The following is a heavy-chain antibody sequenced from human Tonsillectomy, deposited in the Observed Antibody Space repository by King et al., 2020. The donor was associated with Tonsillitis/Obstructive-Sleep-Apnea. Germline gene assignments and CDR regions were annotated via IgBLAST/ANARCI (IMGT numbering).Heavy chain of an antibody. V-gene: IGHV3-9*01. Sequence: VQLVESGGGLVQPGRSLRLSCAASGFTFDDYAMHWVRQAPGKGLEWVSGISWNGGSIGYADSVKGRFTISRDNAKNSLYLQMNSLRAEDTALYYCAKHGYRKEFDYWGQGTLVTVSS. CDR1: GFTFDDYA. D-gene: IGHD6-25*01. J-gene: IGHJ4*02. CDR2: ISWNGGSI. CDR3: AKHGYRKEFDY.